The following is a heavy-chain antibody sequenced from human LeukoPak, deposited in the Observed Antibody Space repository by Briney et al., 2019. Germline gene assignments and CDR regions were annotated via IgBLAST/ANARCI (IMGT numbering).Heavy chain of an antibody. D-gene: IGHD3-22*01. J-gene: IGHJ4*02. CDR3: VTLTSGYYRY. Sequence: GGSLRLSCSASEFSFSSYTMHWVRQAPGKGLEYVSAISINGDITKYADSVKGRFTISRDNSKNTLYLQMSSLRAEDTAVYYCVTLTSGYYRYWGRGTLVTVSS. CDR2: ISINGDIT. CDR1: EFSFSSYT. V-gene: IGHV3-64D*09.